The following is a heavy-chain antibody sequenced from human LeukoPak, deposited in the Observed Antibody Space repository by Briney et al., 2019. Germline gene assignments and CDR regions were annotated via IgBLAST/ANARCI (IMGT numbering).Heavy chain of an antibody. J-gene: IGHJ5*02. V-gene: IGHV4-59*01. Sequence: SETLSLTCTVSGGSISSYYWSWIRQPPGKGLEWIGYIYYSGSTNYNPSLKSRVTISVDTSKNQFSLKLSSVTAADTAVYYCARGLVVVPAAIFSRGMGFDPWGQGTLVTVSS. CDR3: ARGLVVVPAAIFSRGMGFDP. D-gene: IGHD2-2*02. CDR1: GGSISSYY. CDR2: IYYSGST.